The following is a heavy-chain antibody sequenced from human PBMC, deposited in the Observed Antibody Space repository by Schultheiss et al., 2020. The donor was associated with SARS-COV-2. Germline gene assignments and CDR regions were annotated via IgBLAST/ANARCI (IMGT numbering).Heavy chain of an antibody. CDR3: ARGPVAGGFDY. J-gene: IGHJ4*02. CDR2: INHSGST. D-gene: IGHD6-19*01. Sequence: SQTLSLTCTVSGGSFSGYYWSWIRQPPGKGLEWIGEINHSGSTNYNPSLKSRVTISVDTSKNQFSLKLSSVTAADTAVYYCARGPVAGGFDYWGQGTLVTVSS. CDR1: GGSFSGYY. V-gene: IGHV4-34*01.